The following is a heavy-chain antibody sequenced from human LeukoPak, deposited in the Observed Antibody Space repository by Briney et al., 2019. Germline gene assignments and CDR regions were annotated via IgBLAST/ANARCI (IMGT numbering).Heavy chain of an antibody. D-gene: IGHD3-10*01. J-gene: IGHJ4*02. CDR1: GGSFSGYY. Sequence: SETLSLTCAVYGGSFSGYYWGWIRQSPGKMGLEWIGNIYYSGSTYYNPSLKSRVTISVDTAKNQFSLRLTSVTAADTAVYYCATTYDILSGSAMGDYWGQGTLVTVSS. V-gene: IGHV4-34*01. CDR2: IYYSGST. CDR3: ATTYDILSGSAMGDY.